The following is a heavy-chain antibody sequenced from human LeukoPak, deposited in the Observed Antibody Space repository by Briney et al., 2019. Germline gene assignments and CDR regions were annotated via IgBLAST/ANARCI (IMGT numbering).Heavy chain of an antibody. CDR2: VWYDGSNK. D-gene: IGHD5-18*01. Sequence: GGSLRLSCEASGFTFINYGMHWVRRAPGPGLEWVAVVWYDGSNKYYADSVKGRFTMSRDNSKNKLYLQMNSRRAEDTAVYYCAKDRDTAMEIEYGGQGTLVTVSS. J-gene: IGHJ4*02. V-gene: IGHV3-33*03. CDR3: AKDRDTAMEIEY. CDR1: GFTFINYG.